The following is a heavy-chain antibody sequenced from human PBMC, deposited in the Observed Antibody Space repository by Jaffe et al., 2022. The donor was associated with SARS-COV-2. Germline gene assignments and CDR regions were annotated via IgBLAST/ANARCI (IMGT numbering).Heavy chain of an antibody. CDR2: IYTTGST. D-gene: IGHD5-18*01. CDR3: ARTGYSPGYRVGNWFDT. CDR1: GGSINSGSHY. V-gene: IGHV4-61*02. Sequence: QVQLQESGPGLVKASQTLSLTCTVSGGSINSGSHYWSWIRQPAGKGLEWVGLIYTTGSTNYNPSLKSRVTISVATSKNQFSLKLTSVTAADTAVYYCARTGYSPGYRVGNWFDTWGQGTLVTVSS. J-gene: IGHJ5*02.